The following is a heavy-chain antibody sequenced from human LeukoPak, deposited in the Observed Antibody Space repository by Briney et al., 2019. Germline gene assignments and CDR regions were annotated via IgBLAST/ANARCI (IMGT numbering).Heavy chain of an antibody. J-gene: IGHJ3*02. CDR1: GGSMSSYY. CDR3: ARGHIAVVTSTHDFDI. D-gene: IGHD3-22*01. Sequence: PSETLSLTCTVSGGSMSSYYWSWIRQPAGKGLEWIGRIFSSGSTNYNPSLKSRVTMSIDTSKNQFSLTLTSVTAADTAVYYCARGHIAVVTSTHDFDIWGQGTTVTVS. CDR2: IFSSGST. V-gene: IGHV4-4*07.